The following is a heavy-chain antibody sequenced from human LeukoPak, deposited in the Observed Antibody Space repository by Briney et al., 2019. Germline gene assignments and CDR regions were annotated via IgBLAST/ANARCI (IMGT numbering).Heavy chain of an antibody. Sequence: GESLKISCKGSGSRFTSYWIGWVRQMPGNGLEWMGIIYPGDSDTRYSPSFQGQVTISADKSISTAYLQWSSLKASDTAMYYCARHDGLAYCGGDCYHPFDYWGQGTLVTVSS. D-gene: IGHD2-21*02. J-gene: IGHJ4*02. CDR1: GSRFTSYW. CDR2: IYPGDSDT. V-gene: IGHV5-51*01. CDR3: ARHDGLAYCGGDCYHPFDY.